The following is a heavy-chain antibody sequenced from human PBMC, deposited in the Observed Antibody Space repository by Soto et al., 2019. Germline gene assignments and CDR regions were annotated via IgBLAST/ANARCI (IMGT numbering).Heavy chain of an antibody. Sequence: PGGSLRLSCAASGFTFSSFAMTWVRQSPLKGLEWVSAISGGGGSTYYADSVKGRFTISRDNSKRTVLLQMNSLRADDTGVYYCVKDRPLEQRSGMDAWGQGTTVTVSS. CDR1: GFTFSSFA. V-gene: IGHV3-23*01. CDR3: VKDRPLEQRSGMDA. J-gene: IGHJ6*02. CDR2: ISGGGGST. D-gene: IGHD5-18*01.